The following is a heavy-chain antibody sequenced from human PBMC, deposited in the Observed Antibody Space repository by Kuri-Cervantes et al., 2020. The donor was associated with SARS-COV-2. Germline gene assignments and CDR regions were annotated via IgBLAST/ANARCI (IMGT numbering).Heavy chain of an antibody. CDR1: GGTFSSYA. D-gene: IGHD6-6*01. V-gene: IGHV1-69*04. CDR3: ARDLAARLDYYYGMDV. CDR2: IIPILGIA. Sequence: SSVKVSCKASGGTFSSYAISWVRQAPGQGLEWKGRIIPILGIANYAQKFQGRVTITADKSTSTAYMELSSLRSEDTAVYYCARDLAARLDYYYGMDVWGQGTTVTVSS. J-gene: IGHJ6*02.